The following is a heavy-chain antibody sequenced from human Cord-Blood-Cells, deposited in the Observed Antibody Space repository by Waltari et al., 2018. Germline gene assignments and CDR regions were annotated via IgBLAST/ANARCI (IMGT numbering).Heavy chain of an antibody. CDR3: ARDFLGSCFDY. CDR1: GFTFSTAW. CDR2: IKSKTDGGTT. J-gene: IGHJ4*02. D-gene: IGHD3-10*01. Sequence: EVQLVESGGGLVKPGGSLRLSCAASGFTFSTAWMSWVRQAPGKGLEWVGRIKSKTDGGTTDYAAPVKGRFTISRDDSKNTLYLQMNSLKTEDTAVYYCARDFLGSCFDYWGQGTLVTVSS. V-gene: IGHV3-15*01.